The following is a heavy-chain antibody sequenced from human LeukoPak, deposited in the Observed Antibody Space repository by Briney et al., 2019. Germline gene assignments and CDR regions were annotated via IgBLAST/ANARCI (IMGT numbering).Heavy chain of an antibody. CDR3: ARDRAPTGPLTSQGLNWFDP. V-gene: IGHV3-33*01. CDR1: GFTFSSYG. J-gene: IGHJ5*02. D-gene: IGHD1-14*01. Sequence: PGGSLRLSCAASGFTFSSYGMHWVRQAPGKGLEWVAVIWYDGSNKYYADSVKGRFTISRDNSKNTLYLQMNSLRAEDTAVYYCARDRAPTGPLTSQGLNWFDPWGQGTLVTVSS. CDR2: IWYDGSNK.